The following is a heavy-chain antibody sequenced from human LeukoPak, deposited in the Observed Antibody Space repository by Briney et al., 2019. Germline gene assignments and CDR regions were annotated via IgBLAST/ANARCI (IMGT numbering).Heavy chain of an antibody. CDR1: GYTFTSYG. Sequence: ASVKVSCTASGYTFTSYGISWVRQAPGQRLEWMGWINAGNGNTKYSQKFQGRVTITRDTSASTAYMELSRLRSDDTAVYYCARAEAMVLRYWGQGTLVTVSS. D-gene: IGHD5-18*01. CDR3: ARAEAMVLRY. V-gene: IGHV1-3*01. CDR2: INAGNGNT. J-gene: IGHJ4*02.